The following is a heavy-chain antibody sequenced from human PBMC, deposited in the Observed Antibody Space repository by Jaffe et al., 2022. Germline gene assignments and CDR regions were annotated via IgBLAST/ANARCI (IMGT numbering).Heavy chain of an antibody. Sequence: EVQLVESGGGLVKPGGSLRLSCAASGFTFSSYSMNWVRQAPGKGLEWVSSISSSSSYIYYADSVKGRFTISRDNAKNSLYLQMNSLRAEDTAVYYCARGGRAAHETEPSRSRFYYYYYMDVWGKGTTVTVSS. V-gene: IGHV3-21*01. CDR3: ARGGRAAHETEPSRSRFYYYYYMDV. D-gene: IGHD6-6*01. CDR1: GFTFSSYS. J-gene: IGHJ6*03. CDR2: ISSSSSYI.